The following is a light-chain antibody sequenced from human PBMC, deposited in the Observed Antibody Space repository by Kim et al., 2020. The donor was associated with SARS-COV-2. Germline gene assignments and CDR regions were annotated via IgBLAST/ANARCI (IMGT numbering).Light chain of an antibody. Sequence: GQGVYISCSGRSYNSGSNAIHWYQVFPGTAPKLLIYNDDRRPSGVPDRFSGSKSGTSASLALSGLLSDDEADYYCATWDDSLEAWVFGGGTKVTVL. J-gene: IGLJ3*02. CDR3: ATWDDSLEAWV. CDR2: NDD. V-gene: IGLV1-44*01. CDR1: SYNSGSNA.